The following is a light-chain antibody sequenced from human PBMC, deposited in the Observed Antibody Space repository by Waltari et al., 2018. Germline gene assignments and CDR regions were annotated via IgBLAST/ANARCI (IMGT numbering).Light chain of an antibody. CDR2: DAS. J-gene: IGKJ2*01. V-gene: IGKV3-11*01. CDR1: QSVSRY. CDR3: QQRGNWPLYT. Sequence: EILLTQSPATLSLSPGEGATLSCRASQSVSRYLAWYQQKPGQAPRLLIYDASNRATGIPARFSGSGSGTDFTLTITSLEPEDFAVYYCQQRGNWPLYTFGQGTKLEI.